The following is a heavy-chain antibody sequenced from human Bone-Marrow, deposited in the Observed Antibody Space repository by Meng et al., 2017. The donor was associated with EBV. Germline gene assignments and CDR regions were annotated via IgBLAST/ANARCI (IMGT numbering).Heavy chain of an antibody. D-gene: IGHD1-14*01. CDR2: LNEDGGVT. J-gene: IGHJ4*02. Sequence: EVQMVESGGALVQPGGSLGLSCAASGFPFSRYWMHWVRQAPGQGLMWVSRLNEDGGVTDYADSVKGRFTISRDNARNTLYLQMNNLRAEDTATYFCSRDLAGADDYWGQGTLVTVSS. CDR1: GFPFSRYW. CDR3: SRDLAGADDY. V-gene: IGHV3-74*01.